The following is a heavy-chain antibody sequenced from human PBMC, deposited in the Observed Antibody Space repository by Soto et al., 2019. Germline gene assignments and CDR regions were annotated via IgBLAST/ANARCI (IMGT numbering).Heavy chain of an antibody. CDR3: ATKDVSPYCSSTSCYVFGFAFDI. J-gene: IGHJ3*02. D-gene: IGHD2-2*01. CDR1: GYTLTELS. CDR2: FDPEDGET. Sequence: QVQLVQSGAEVKKPGASVKVSCKVSGYTLTELSMHWVRQAPGKGLEWMGGFDPEDGETIYAQKFQGRVTMTEDTSTDTAYIELSSLRSEDTAVYYCATKDVSPYCSSTSCYVFGFAFDIWGQGTMVTVSS. V-gene: IGHV1-24*01.